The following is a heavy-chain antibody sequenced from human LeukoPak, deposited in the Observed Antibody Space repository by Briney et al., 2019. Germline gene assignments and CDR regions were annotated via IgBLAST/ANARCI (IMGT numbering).Heavy chain of an antibody. CDR3: ASAQWLRSYYFDY. V-gene: IGHV4-34*01. Sequence: SETLSLTCAVYGGSFSGYYWSWIRQPPGKGLEWIGEINHSGSTNYNPSLKSRVTISVDTSKNQFSLKLSSVTAADTAVYYCASAQWLRSYYFDYWGQGTLVTVSS. J-gene: IGHJ4*02. CDR2: INHSGST. CDR1: GGSFSGYY. D-gene: IGHD5-12*01.